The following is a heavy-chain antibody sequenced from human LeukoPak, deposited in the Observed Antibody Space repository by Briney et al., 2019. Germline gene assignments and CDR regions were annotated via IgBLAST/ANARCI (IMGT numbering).Heavy chain of an antibody. V-gene: IGHV3-74*01. J-gene: IGHJ4*02. CDR2: INIDGSSG. D-gene: IGHD1-26*01. CDR1: GFTFRSYW. Sequence: PGGSLRLSCAASGFTFRSYWMHWVRQAPGKGLVGVSRINIDGSSGSYADSVEGRFTISRDNAKNTVYLQMNSLRAEDTAVYYCTREVSGSLYFDYWGQGTLVTVSS. CDR3: TREVSGSLYFDY.